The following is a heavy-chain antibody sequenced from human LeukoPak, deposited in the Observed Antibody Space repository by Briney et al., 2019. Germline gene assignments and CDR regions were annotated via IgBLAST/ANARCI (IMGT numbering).Heavy chain of an antibody. CDR1: GGSFSDYY. CDR3: ARGPYYDSSTVFYYYGMDV. Sequence: TSETLSLTCAVYGGSFSDYYWSWIRQPPGKGLEWIGEINHSGSTNYNPSLKSRVTISVDTSKNQFSLRLSSVTAADTAVYYCARGPYYDSSTVFYYYGMDVWGQGTTVTVSS. V-gene: IGHV4-34*01. CDR2: INHSGST. J-gene: IGHJ6*02. D-gene: IGHD3-22*01.